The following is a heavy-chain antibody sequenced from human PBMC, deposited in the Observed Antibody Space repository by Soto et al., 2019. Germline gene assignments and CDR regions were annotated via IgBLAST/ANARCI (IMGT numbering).Heavy chain of an antibody. J-gene: IGHJ1*01. V-gene: IGHV1-18*01. D-gene: IGHD3-3*02. CDR2: ISPDNGET. Sequence: VSAMCYFKTPGYSFTSFGLSWVRQAPGQVLEWIGWISPDNGETIYAENIQGRVTVTTDTSTSTVYMDLRSMRSDDTAAYFCARDISEVGKQDHPTFEHW. CDR1: GYSFTSFG. CDR3: ARDISEVGKQDHPTFEH.